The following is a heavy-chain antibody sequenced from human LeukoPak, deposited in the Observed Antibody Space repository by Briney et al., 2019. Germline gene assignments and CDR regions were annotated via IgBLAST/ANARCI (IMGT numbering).Heavy chain of an antibody. J-gene: IGHJ4*02. CDR3: ARESMLNYYDSSGYYYSFDY. Sequence: QTLSLTCTVSGGAISGGDYYWSWIRQPPGRSLEWIGYIYYSGSTYYNPSLKSRVTISVDTSKNQFSLKLSSVTAADTAVYYCARESMLNYYDSSGYYYSFDYWGQGTLVTVSS. CDR2: IYYSGST. D-gene: IGHD3-22*01. CDR1: GGAISGGDYY. V-gene: IGHV4-30-4*08.